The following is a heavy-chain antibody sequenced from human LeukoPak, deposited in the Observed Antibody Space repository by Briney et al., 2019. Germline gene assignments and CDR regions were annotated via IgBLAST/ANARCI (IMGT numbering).Heavy chain of an antibody. J-gene: IGHJ5*02. CDR3: ARQGDSSSWYSWWFDP. CDR2: IYYSGST. Sequence: SSETLSLTCTVSGGSISSSSHYWGWIRQPPGKGLEWIGSIYYSGSTYYNPSLKSRVTISVDTSKNQFSLKLSSVTAADTAVYYCARQGDSSSWYSWWFDPWGQGTLVTVSS. D-gene: IGHD6-13*01. CDR1: GGSISSSSHY. V-gene: IGHV4-39*01.